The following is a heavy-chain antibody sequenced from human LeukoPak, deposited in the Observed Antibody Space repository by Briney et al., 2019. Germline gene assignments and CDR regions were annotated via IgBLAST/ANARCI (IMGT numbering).Heavy chain of an antibody. Sequence: GGSLRLSCAASGFTFSTYSMNWVRQAPGKGLEWVSYISSSSSTIYYADSVKGRFTISRDNAKNSLYLQMNSLRAEDTAVYYCARGSTYYDSSGQAPFDYWGQGTLVTVSS. CDR1: GFTFSTYS. CDR2: ISSSSSTI. CDR3: ARGSTYYDSSGQAPFDY. V-gene: IGHV3-48*01. J-gene: IGHJ4*02. D-gene: IGHD3-22*01.